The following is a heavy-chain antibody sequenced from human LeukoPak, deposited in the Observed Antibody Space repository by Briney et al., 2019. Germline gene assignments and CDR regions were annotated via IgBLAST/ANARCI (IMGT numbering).Heavy chain of an antibody. V-gene: IGHV3-21*01. CDR2: ISSSSSYI. Sequence: PGGSLRLSCAASGFTFSSYSMNWVRQAPGKGLEWVSSISSSSSYIYYADSVKGRFTISRDNAKNSLYLQMNSLRAEDTAVYYCASRGIAGPGFDYWGQGTLVTVSS. D-gene: IGHD6-13*01. CDR1: GFTFSSYS. CDR3: ASRGIAGPGFDY. J-gene: IGHJ4*02.